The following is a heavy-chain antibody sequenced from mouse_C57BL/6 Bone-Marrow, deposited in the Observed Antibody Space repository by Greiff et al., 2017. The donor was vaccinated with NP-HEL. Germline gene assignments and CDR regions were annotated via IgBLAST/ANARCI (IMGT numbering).Heavy chain of an antibody. V-gene: IGHV1-81*01. CDR3: ARAYYYGSSYECAY. CDR2: IYPRSGNT. D-gene: IGHD1-1*01. Sequence: QVHVKQSGAELARPGASVKLSCKASGYTFTSYGISWVKQRTGQGLEWIGEIYPRSGNTYYNEKFKGKATLTADKSSSTAYMELRSLTSEDSAVYFCARAYYYGSSYECAYWGQGTLVTVSA. J-gene: IGHJ3*01. CDR1: GYTFTSYG.